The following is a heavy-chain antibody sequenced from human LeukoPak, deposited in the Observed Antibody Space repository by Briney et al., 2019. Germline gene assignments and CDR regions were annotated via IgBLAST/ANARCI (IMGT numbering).Heavy chain of an antibody. Sequence: ASVKVSCKASGYTFTSYGISWVRQAPGQGLEWMGWISAYNGNTNYAQKLQGRVTTTTDTSTSTAYMELRSLRSDDTAVYYCARTGSGSYYGDYFDYWGQGTLVTVSS. J-gene: IGHJ4*02. CDR3: ARTGSGSYYGDYFDY. CDR1: GYTFTSYG. V-gene: IGHV1-18*01. CDR2: ISAYNGNT. D-gene: IGHD3-10*01.